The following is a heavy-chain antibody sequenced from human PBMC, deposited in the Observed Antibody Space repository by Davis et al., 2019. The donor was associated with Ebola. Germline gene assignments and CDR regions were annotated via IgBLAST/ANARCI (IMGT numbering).Heavy chain of an antibody. J-gene: IGHJ4*02. CDR1: GYNFDTYW. V-gene: IGHV5-51*01. CDR3: ARQDSRGYGY. D-gene: IGHD5-18*01. CDR2: IYPGDSDT. Sequence: GESLKISCEASGYNFDTYWIGRVRQKAGKRLEWMGIIYPGDSDTTYSPSFEGQVSIPADESINTAYVQWASLKASDSAMYYCARQDSRGYGYWGQGTLVTVSP.